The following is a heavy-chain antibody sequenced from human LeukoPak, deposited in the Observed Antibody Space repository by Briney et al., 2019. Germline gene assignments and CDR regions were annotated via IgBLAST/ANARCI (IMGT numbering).Heavy chain of an antibody. D-gene: IGHD3-10*01. CDR1: GYTFTSYD. Sequence: ASVKVSCKASGYTFTSYDINWVRQATGQGLEWMGWMNPNSGNTGYAQKFQGRVTMTRNTSISTAYMELSSLRSEDTAVYYCARDRVVRGEGPNWFDPWGQGTLVTVSS. CDR3: ARDRVVRGEGPNWFDP. CDR2: MNPNSGNT. J-gene: IGHJ5*02. V-gene: IGHV1-8*01.